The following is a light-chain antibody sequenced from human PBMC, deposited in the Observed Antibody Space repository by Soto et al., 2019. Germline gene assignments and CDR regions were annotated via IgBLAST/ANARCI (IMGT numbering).Light chain of an antibody. J-gene: IGLJ1*01. CDR2: DNN. CDR1: SSNIGAGYD. V-gene: IGLV1-40*01. Sequence: QSLLRQPPSVSGAPGHRFTISCSGSSSNIGAGYDVHWYQQLPGTAPKLLIYDNNNRPSGVPGRFSGSKSGTSDSLAITGLQAEDEADYYCQSYDSSLRAHYVFGAGTKVTVL. CDR3: QSYDSSLRAHYV.